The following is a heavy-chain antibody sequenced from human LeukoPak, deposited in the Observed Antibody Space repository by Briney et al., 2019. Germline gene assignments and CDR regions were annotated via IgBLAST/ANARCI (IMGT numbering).Heavy chain of an antibody. CDR2: IYHSGST. CDR1: GYSISSGYY. CDR3: ARVVLWFGELSTAGYYYYMDV. V-gene: IGHV4-38-2*02. J-gene: IGHJ6*03. Sequence: SETLSLTCTVSGYSISSGYYWGWIRQPPGKGLAWIGSIYHSGSTYYNPSLKSRVTISVDTSKNQFSLKLSSVTAADTAVYYCARVVLWFGELSTAGYYYYMDVWGKGTTVTVSS. D-gene: IGHD3-10*01.